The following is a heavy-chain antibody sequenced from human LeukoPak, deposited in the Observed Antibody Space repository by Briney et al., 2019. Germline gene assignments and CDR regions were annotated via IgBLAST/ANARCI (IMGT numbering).Heavy chain of an antibody. CDR1: GFTFRSYG. CDR3: AKRQELDDGVFDS. Sequence: GRSLTLSCAASGFTFRSYGMHWVRQAPGKGLEWVSTIRSNGDTAYNADSVNGRFTISRDNSKNTLYLQMDSLRVEDTAIYYCAKRQELDDGVFDSWGQGTLVTVSS. J-gene: IGHJ4*02. V-gene: IGHV3-23*01. CDR2: IRSNGDTA. D-gene: IGHD1-1*01.